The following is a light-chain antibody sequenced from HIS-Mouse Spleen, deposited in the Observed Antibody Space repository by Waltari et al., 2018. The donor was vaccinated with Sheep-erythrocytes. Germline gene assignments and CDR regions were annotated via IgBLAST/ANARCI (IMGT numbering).Light chain of an antibody. V-gene: IGKV2-28*01. CDR2: LGS. CDR3: MQALQTPWT. J-gene: IGKJ1*01. CDR1: QSLLHSNGYNY. Sequence: IVMTQSPLSLPVTPGEPASISCRSSQSLLHSNGYNYLDWYLQKPGQSPQPRIYLGSNRASGVPDRFSGSGSGTDFTLKISRVEAEDVGVYYCMQALQTPWTFGQGTKVEIK.